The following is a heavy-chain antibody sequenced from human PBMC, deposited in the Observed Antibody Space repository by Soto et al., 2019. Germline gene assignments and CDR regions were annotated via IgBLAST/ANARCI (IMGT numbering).Heavy chain of an antibody. CDR1: GFTFSSYA. CDR3: ARGGGYSYGSYFDY. CDR2: ISYDGSNK. J-gene: IGHJ4*02. D-gene: IGHD5-18*01. V-gene: IGHV3-30-3*01. Sequence: GGSLRLSCAASGFTFSSYAMHWVRQAPGKGLEWVAVISYDGSNKYYADSVKGRFTISRDNSKNTLYLQMNSLRAEDTAVYYCARGGGYSYGSYFDYWGQGTLVTVSS.